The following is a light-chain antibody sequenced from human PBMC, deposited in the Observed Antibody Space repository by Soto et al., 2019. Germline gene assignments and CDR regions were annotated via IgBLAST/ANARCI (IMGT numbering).Light chain of an antibody. CDR1: QGISNY. CDR2: AAS. CDR3: HNYYSAPPVT. J-gene: IGKJ3*01. V-gene: IGKV1-27*01. Sequence: DIQMTQSPSSLSASVGDRVTITCRASQGISNYLAWYQQKPGKVPKLLIYAASTLQPGVPSRFSGSGSGTDFTLTISRLQPEDLATYDCHNYYSAPPVTFGPGTKVDFK.